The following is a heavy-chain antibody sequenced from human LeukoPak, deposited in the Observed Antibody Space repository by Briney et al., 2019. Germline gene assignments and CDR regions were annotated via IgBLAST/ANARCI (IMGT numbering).Heavy chain of an antibody. CDR1: GFTFSSYS. V-gene: IGHV3-21*01. CDR2: ISSSSSYI. D-gene: IGHD2-15*01. J-gene: IGHJ6*03. Sequence: GGSLRLSCAASGFTFSSYSMNWVRQAPGKGLEWVSSISSSSSYIYYADSVKGRFTISRDNSKNTLYLQMNSLRAEDTAVYYCARGYCSGGSCFYYYYYYMDVWGKGTTVTVSS. CDR3: ARGYCSGGSCFYYYYYYMDV.